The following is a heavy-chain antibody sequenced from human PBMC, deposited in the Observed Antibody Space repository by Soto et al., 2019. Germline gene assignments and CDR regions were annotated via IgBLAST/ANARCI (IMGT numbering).Heavy chain of an antibody. D-gene: IGHD5-12*01. Sequence: SETLSLTCAVYGGSFSGYYWSWIRQPPGKGLEWIGEINHSGSTNYNPSLKSRVTISVDTSKNQFSLKLSSVTAADTAVYYCARGPGVATLDYWGQGTLVTVSS. V-gene: IGHV4-34*01. CDR1: GGSFSGYY. J-gene: IGHJ4*02. CDR3: ARGPGVATLDY. CDR2: INHSGST.